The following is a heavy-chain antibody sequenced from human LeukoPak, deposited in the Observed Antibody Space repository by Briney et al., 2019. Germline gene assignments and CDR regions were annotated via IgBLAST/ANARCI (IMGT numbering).Heavy chain of an antibody. Sequence: GGSLRLSCAASGFAFSSYWASWVRQAPGRGLEWVANINQDGSGQNYVDSVRGRFTLSRDNAKNSGYLQMNSLRAEDTAVYYCARSLWPEDYWGQGILVTVSS. CDR1: GFAFSSYW. CDR2: INQDGSGQ. D-gene: IGHD2-21*01. J-gene: IGHJ4*02. CDR3: ARSLWPEDY. V-gene: IGHV3-7*01.